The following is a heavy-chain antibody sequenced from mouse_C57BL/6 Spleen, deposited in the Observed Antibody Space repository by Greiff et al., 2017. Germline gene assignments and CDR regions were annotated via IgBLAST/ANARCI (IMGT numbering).Heavy chain of an antibody. J-gene: IGHJ4*01. CDR3: ARAEGYRNYVGAMDY. D-gene: IGHD2-5*01. CDR1: GYTFTSYW. CDR2: IYPSDSET. V-gene: IGHV1-61*01. Sequence: QVQLQQPGAELVRPGSSVKLSCKASGYTFTSYWMDWVQQRPGQGLEWIGNIYPSDSETHYNQKFKDKATLTVDKSSSTAYMQLSSLTSEDSAVYYCARAEGYRNYVGAMDYWGQGTSVTVSS.